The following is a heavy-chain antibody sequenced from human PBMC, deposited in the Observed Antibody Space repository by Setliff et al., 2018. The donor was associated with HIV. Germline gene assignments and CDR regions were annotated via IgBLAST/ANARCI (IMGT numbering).Heavy chain of an antibody. V-gene: IGHV3-23*03. CDR3: AKVVVATVGARYSYYFDY. CDR1: GFTFSSYA. D-gene: IGHD2-15*01. J-gene: IGHJ4*02. Sequence: TGGSLRLSCAASGFTFSSYAMSWVRQAPGKGLEWVSLIYSGGSSTYYADSVKGRFTISRDNSKNTLYLQMNSLRAEDTAVYYCAKVVVATVGARYSYYFDYWGQGTLVTVSS. CDR2: IYSGGSST.